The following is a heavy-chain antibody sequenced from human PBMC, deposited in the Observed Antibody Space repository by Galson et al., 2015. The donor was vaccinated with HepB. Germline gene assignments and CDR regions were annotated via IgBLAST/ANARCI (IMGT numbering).Heavy chain of an antibody. CDR1: GGSFSGYC. CDR2: INHSGST. Sequence: ETLSLTCAVYGGSFSGYCWSWIRQPPGKGLEWIGEINHSGSTNYNPSLKSRVTISVDTSKNQFSLKLSSVTAADTAVYYCARGKAGVTWYYYDSSGPYRSRGRAFDIWGQGTMVTVSS. D-gene: IGHD3-22*01. CDR3: ARGKAGVTWYYYDSSGPYRSRGRAFDI. V-gene: IGHV4-34*01. J-gene: IGHJ3*02.